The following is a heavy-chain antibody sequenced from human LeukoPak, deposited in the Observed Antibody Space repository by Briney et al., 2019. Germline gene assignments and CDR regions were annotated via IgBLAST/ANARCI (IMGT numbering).Heavy chain of an antibody. CDR2: IKQDGSEK. D-gene: IGHD3-10*01. V-gene: IGHV3-7*01. Sequence: PGGSLRLSCAASGFTFSSYSMNWVRQAPGKGLEWVANIKQDGSEKYYVDSVKGRFTISRDNAKNSLYLQMNSLRAEDTAVYYCARAYRSRSALDYWGQGTLVTVSS. CDR3: ARAYRSRSALDY. J-gene: IGHJ4*02. CDR1: GFTFSSYS.